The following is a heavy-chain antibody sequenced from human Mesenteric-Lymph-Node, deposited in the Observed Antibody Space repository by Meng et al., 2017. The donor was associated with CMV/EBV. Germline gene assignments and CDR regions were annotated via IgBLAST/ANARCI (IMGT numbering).Heavy chain of an antibody. CDR3: VKDRPYILGLDP. J-gene: IGHJ5*02. D-gene: IGHD1-14*01. Sequence: GGSLRLSCAASGFTFSSYEMNWVRQAPGKGLEWVSYIRSSGSTIYYADSVKGRFTISRDNSKNTVYLQMNSLGTEDTAMYYCVKDRPYILGLDPWGQGTLVTVSS. CDR2: IRSSGSTI. CDR1: GFTFSSYE. V-gene: IGHV3-48*03.